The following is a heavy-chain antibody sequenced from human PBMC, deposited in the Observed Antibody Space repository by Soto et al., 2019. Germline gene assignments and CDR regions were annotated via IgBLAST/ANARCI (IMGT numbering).Heavy chain of an antibody. J-gene: IGHJ4*02. CDR2: INGDGSAT. CDR1: GFTFRDHW. Sequence: GGSLRLSCAASGFTFRDHWMHGVRQVPGKGPVWVTRINGDGSATSYADSVKGRFTISRDNAKNTLYLDMKSLRVDDTAVYYCARGWLEWLSRQPPSDYWGQGTLVTVSS. CDR3: ARGWLEWLSRQPPSDY. V-gene: IGHV3-74*01. D-gene: IGHD3-3*01.